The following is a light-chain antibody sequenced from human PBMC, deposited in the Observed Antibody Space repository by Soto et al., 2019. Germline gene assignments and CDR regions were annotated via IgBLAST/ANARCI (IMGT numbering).Light chain of an antibody. CDR2: GAS. J-gene: IGKJ5*01. V-gene: IGKV3-15*01. Sequence: EIVMTQSPATLSVSPVERATLSCRASQGIKDYVAWFQQKPGQAPRLLIYGASTRATAIPARFSGSGSGTEFTLSISSLQSEDFAVYYCQQYISWPISFGQGTRWR. CDR1: QGIKDY. CDR3: QQYISWPIS.